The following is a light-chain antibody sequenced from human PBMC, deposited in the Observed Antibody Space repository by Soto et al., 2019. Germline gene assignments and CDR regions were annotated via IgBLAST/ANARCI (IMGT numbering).Light chain of an antibody. CDR2: KNN. Sequence: QSVLTQPPSVSGAPGQRVTISCTGSSSNIGAGYDVHWYQQLAGSLIYKNNNRPSGVPDRFSGSKSGTSASLAITGLRAEDEADYYCQSYDNILSGPLFGGGTKVTVL. J-gene: IGLJ3*02. CDR1: SSNIGAGYD. V-gene: IGLV1-40*01. CDR3: QSYDNILSGPL.